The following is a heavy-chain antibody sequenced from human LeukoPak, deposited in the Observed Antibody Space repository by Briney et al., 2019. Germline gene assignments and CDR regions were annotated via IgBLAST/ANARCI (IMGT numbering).Heavy chain of an antibody. CDR3: ARVPYCTKGICYYYYYMDV. V-gene: IGHV3-66*01. CDR1: GFTVSSNY. J-gene: IGHJ6*03. Sequence: GGSLRLSCAASGFTVSSNYMSWVRQAPGKGLEWVSVIYSGGSTYYADSVKGRFTISRDNSKDTLYLQMNSLRAEDTAVYYCARVPYCTKGICYYYYYMDVWGKGTTVTVSS. CDR2: IYSGGST. D-gene: IGHD2-8*01.